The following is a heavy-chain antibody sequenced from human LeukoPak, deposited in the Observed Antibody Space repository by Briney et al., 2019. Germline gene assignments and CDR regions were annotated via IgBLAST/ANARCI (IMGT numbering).Heavy chain of an antibody. D-gene: IGHD3-3*01. CDR3: ATEYYDFWSGYSSFDY. V-gene: IGHV1-69*05. Sequence: GAPVKVSCKASGGTFSSYAISWVRQAPGQGLEWMGGIIPIFGTANYAQKFQGRVTITTDESTSTAYMELSSLRSEDTAVYYCATEYYDFWSGYSSFDYWGQGTLVTVSS. CDR2: IIPIFGTA. J-gene: IGHJ4*02. CDR1: GGTFSSYA.